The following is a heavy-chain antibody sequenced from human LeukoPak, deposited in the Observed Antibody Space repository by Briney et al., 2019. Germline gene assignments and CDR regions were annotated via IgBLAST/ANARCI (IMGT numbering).Heavy chain of an antibody. D-gene: IGHD2-15*01. CDR2: ISGSGGST. CDR3: AKDGTPGEY. Sequence: GGSLRLSCAASGFTFSSYAMSWVRQAPNMGLEWVSAISGSGGSTYYADSVKGRFTISRDNSKNTLYLQISGLRADDTAVYYCAKDGTPGEYWGQGTRVTVSS. V-gene: IGHV3-23*01. J-gene: IGHJ4*02. CDR1: GFTFSSYA.